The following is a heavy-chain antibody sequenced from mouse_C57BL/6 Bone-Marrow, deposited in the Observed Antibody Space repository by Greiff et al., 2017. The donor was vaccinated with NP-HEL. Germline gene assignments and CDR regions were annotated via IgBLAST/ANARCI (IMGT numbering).Heavy chain of an antibody. J-gene: IGHJ4*01. D-gene: IGHD3-2*02. Sequence: DVKLVESGGGLVQPGGSLSLSCAASGFTFTDYYMSWVRQPPGKALEWLGFIRNKANGYTTEYSASVKGRFTISRDNSQSILYLQMNALRAEDSATYYCASLDSSGYARLDYWGQGTSVTVSS. CDR2: IRNKANGYTT. V-gene: IGHV7-3*01. CDR3: ASLDSSGYARLDY. CDR1: GFTFTDYY.